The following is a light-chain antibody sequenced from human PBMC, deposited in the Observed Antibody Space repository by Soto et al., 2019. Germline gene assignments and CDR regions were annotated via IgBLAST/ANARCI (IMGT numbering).Light chain of an antibody. CDR2: GAS. J-gene: IGKJ4*01. Sequence: EIVLTQSPGTLSLSPGETATLSCRASQSLTSNFVAWYQQKPGQAPRLLVYGASYRATGIPDRFSGSGSGTDFTLTISSLQPDDFATYYCQQYKSFSLTFGGGTRVEVK. V-gene: IGKV3-20*01. CDR1: QSLTSNF. CDR3: QQYKSFSLT.